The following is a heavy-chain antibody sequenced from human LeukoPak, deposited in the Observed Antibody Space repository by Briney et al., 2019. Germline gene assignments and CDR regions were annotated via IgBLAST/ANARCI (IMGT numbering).Heavy chain of an antibody. J-gene: IGHJ5*02. Sequence: PGGSLRLSCAASGFTFSDYYMSWIRQAPGKGLEWVSYISSSGSTIYYADSVKGRFTISRDNAKNSLYLQMNSLRAEDTAVYYCARGRGITMIVVVNTGWFDPWGQGTLVTVSS. CDR3: ARGRGITMIVVVNTGWFDP. D-gene: IGHD3-22*01. CDR2: ISSSGSTI. CDR1: GFTFSDYY. V-gene: IGHV3-11*01.